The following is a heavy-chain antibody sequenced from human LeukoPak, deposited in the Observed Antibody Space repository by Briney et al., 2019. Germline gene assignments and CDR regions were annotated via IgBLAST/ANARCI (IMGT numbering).Heavy chain of an antibody. V-gene: IGHV3-66*01. CDR1: GFTVSSNY. CDR3: ARDGNQRSLAD. D-gene: IGHD1-14*01. CDR2: IYSGPTTYLTQT. Sequence: PGGSLRLSCAASGFTVSSNYMSWVRQAPGKGLEWVSLIYSGPTTYLTQTYYADSVKGRFTISRDNSKNTLYLQMNSLRAEDTAVYYCARDGNQRSLADWGRGTLVTVSS. J-gene: IGHJ4*02.